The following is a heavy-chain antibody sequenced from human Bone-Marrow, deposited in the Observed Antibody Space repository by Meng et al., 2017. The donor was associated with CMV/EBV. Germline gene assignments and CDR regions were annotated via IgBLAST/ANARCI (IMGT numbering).Heavy chain of an antibody. CDR1: GFTFDDYA. J-gene: IGHJ6*02. Sequence: GGSLRLSCVASGFTFDDYAMHWVRQAPGKGLEWVSGINWNSGRIGYADSVKGRFTISRDNAKKSLYLQMNILTADDTALYYCVRVPGYSINPGYYNAMDVWGQGTTVTVSS. CDR3: VRVPGYSINPGYYNAMDV. D-gene: IGHD6-13*01. CDR2: INWNSGRI. V-gene: IGHV3-9*01.